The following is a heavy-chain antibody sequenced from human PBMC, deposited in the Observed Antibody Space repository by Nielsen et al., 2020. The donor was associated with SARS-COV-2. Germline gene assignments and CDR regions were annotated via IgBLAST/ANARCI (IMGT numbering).Heavy chain of an antibody. CDR2: IIPIFGTV. CDR3: VMRDAYPY. Sequence: SVKVSCKASGGRFSSSYVSWVRQAPGQGLKWMGRIIPIFGTVEYAQDFQDRVTITADESTNTAYVELSSLTSEDTAMYYCVMRDAYPYWGQGNLVTVYS. D-gene: IGHD5-24*01. V-gene: IGHV1-69*13. CDR1: GGRFSSSY. J-gene: IGHJ4*02.